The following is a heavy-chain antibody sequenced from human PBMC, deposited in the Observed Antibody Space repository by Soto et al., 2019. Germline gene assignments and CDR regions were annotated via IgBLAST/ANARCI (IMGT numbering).Heavy chain of an antibody. J-gene: IGHJ6*02. CDR3: ARDFEAGGSSFNGMDV. CDR1: GFTFSSYA. D-gene: IGHD6-13*01. CDR2: ISYDGSNK. Sequence: GSLRLSCAASGFTFSSYAMHWVRQAPGKGLEWVTVISYDGSNKYYADSVKGRFTISRDNSKNTLYLQMNSLRAEDTAVYYCARDFEAGGSSFNGMDVWGQGTTVTVPS. V-gene: IGHV3-30-3*01.